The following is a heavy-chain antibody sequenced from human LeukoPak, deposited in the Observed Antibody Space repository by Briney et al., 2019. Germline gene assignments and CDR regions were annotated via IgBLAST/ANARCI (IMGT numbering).Heavy chain of an antibody. CDR3: ARKSRYNRNNWFDP. V-gene: IGHV4-38-2*01. D-gene: IGHD1-14*01. J-gene: IGHJ5*02. CDR2: IYYSGST. Sequence: GSLRLSCAASGFTFSSYAMSWIRQPPGKGLEWIGSIYYSGSTYYNPSLKSRVTISVDTSKNQFSLKLSSVTAADTAVYYCARKSRYNRNNWFDPWGQGTLVTASS. CDR1: GFTFSSYA.